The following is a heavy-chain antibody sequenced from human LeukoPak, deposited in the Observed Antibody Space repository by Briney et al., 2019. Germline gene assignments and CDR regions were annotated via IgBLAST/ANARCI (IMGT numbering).Heavy chain of an antibody. D-gene: IGHD1-26*01. Sequence: PGGSLRLSCAASGFTVSSNHMGWVRQAPGKGLDRVSLIYSSGTTHYSDSVKGRFTISRDNSKNTLYLQMSGLRAEDTAVYYCASHSGYQYYYGMNVWGQGTTVTVSS. V-gene: IGHV3-66*04. CDR2: IYSSGTT. J-gene: IGHJ6*02. CDR3: ASHSGYQYYYGMNV. CDR1: GFTVSSNH.